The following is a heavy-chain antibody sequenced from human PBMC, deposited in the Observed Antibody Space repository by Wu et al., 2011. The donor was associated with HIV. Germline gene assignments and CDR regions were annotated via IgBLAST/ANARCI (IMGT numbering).Heavy chain of an antibody. CDR2: IIPLLGTP. V-gene: IGHV1-69*05. D-gene: IGHD3-22*01. J-gene: IGHJ4*02. CDR3: RAEYYDSSHYSDY. CDR1: GGTFKTYA. Sequence: QVQLVQSGAEVKKPGSSVKVSCQASGGTFKTYAISWVRQAPGQGLEWMGGIIPLLGTPNYAQKFQDRVTITTDESTNTAYMELSSLRWEDTAVYYCRAEYYDSSHYSDYWGQGTWSPSPQ.